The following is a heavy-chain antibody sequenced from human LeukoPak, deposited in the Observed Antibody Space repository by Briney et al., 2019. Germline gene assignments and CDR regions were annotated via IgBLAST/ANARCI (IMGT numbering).Heavy chain of an antibody. J-gene: IGHJ4*02. Sequence: SETLSLTCTVAGGSISSYYWSWIRQPPGKGLEWIGYIYYSGTTNYNPSLKSRVTISVDTSKNQFSLKLSSVTAADTAVYYCARGAYIAAAQYGYWGQGTLVTVSS. CDR3: ARGAYIAAAQYGY. CDR2: IYYSGTT. V-gene: IGHV4-59*01. CDR1: GGSISSYY. D-gene: IGHD6-13*01.